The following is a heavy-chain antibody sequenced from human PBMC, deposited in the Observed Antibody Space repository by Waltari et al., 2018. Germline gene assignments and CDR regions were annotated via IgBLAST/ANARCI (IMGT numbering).Heavy chain of an antibody. D-gene: IGHD6-6*01. CDR3: ARVSSSGQAYFDY. Sequence: EVQLVESGGGLVQPGGSLRLSCAASGFTFSSYSMNWVRQAPGKGLEWVSYISSSSTIYYADSVKGRFTISRDNAKNSLYLQMNSLRAEDTAVYYCARVSSSGQAYFDYWGQGTLVTVSS. J-gene: IGHJ4*02. CDR1: GFTFSSYS. V-gene: IGHV3-48*04. CDR2: ISSSSTI.